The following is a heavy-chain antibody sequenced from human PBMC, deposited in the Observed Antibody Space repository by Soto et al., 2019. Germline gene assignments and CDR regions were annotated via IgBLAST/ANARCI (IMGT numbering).Heavy chain of an antibody. D-gene: IGHD6-6*01. V-gene: IGHV1-18*01. CDR1: GYTFTRNG. J-gene: IGHJ4*02. CDR2: ISPKSGSI. CDR3: ARAPYSSSSFFFDY. Sequence: ASVKVSCKTSGYTFTRNGISWVRQAPGQGLEWMGWISPKSGSIKYAQRFQGRVALTWDTSTSTVYMELSGLRSDDTAVYYCARAPYSSSSFFFDYWGQGTPVTVSS.